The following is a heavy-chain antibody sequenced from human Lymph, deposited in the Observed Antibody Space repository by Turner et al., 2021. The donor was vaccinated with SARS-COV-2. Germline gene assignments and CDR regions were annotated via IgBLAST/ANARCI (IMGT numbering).Heavy chain of an antibody. V-gene: IGHV1-46*01. CDR1: GYTFTSYY. J-gene: IGHJ4*02. Sequence: QVQLVQSGAEVKKPGASVKVSCKASGYTFTSYYMHWVRQAPGQGLEWMGIINPSGGTTNYAQKFQGRVTMTRDTSTSTVYMELSSLRSEDTAVYYCARFTADIAVTGRYFDYWGQGTLVTVSS. D-gene: IGHD6-19*01. CDR3: ARFTADIAVTGRYFDY. CDR2: INPSGGTT.